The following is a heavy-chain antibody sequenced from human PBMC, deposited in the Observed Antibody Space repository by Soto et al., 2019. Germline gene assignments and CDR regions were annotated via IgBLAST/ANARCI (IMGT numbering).Heavy chain of an antibody. J-gene: IGHJ4*02. D-gene: IGHD6-19*01. V-gene: IGHV4-4*07. Sequence: TLSLTCTVSGGSTSSYYWSWIRQPAGKGLEWIGRIYTSGSTNYNPSLKSRVTMSVDTSKNQFSLKLSSVTAADTAVYYCAREKLSGIAVAELDYWGQGTLVTVSS. CDR1: GGSTSSYY. CDR2: IYTSGST. CDR3: AREKLSGIAVAELDY.